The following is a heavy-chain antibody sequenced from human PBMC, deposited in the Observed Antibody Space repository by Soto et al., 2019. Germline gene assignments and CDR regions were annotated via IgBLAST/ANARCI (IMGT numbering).Heavy chain of an antibody. CDR1: GGSISSYY. D-gene: IGHD6-25*01. Sequence: KTXETLSLTCTVSGGSISSYYWSWIRQPAGKGLEWIGRLYNSGNTNYNPSLKSRVIMSAETSKNQFSLKLSSVTAADTAVYYCARDGSDSYGLDVWGQGTTVTVSS. CDR3: ARDGSDSYGLDV. CDR2: LYNSGNT. J-gene: IGHJ6*02. V-gene: IGHV4-4*07.